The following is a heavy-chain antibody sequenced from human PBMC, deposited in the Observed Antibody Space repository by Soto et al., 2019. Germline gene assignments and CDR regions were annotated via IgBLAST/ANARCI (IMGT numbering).Heavy chain of an antibody. J-gene: IGHJ4*02. CDR2: IIPIFGTA. D-gene: IGHD2-21*02. CDR3: VTRFTEVPTARFDH. V-gene: IGHV1-69*06. CDR1: GGTFSSYA. Sequence: SVKVSCKASGGTFSSYAISWVRQAPGQGLEWMGGIIPIFGTANYAQKFQGRVTITADKSTSTAYMELSSLEIEDTAMYYCVTRFTEVPTARFDHWGQGTLVTVSS.